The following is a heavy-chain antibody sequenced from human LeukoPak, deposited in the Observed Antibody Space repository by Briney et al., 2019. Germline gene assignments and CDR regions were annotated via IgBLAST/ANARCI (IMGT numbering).Heavy chain of an antibody. CDR1: GFTFSSYG. CDR2: IRYDGSNK. D-gene: IGHD5-12*01. V-gene: IGHV3-30*02. Sequence: PGGSLRLSCAASGFTFSSYGMHWVRQAPGKGLEWVAFIRYDGSNKYYADSVKGRFTISGDNSKNTLYLQMNSLRAEDTAVYYCARNRGYSGYGDYWGQGTLVTVSS. CDR3: ARNRGYSGYGDY. J-gene: IGHJ4*02.